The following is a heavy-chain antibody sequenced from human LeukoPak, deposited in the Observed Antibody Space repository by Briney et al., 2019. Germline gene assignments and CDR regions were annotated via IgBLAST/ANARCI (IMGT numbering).Heavy chain of an antibody. CDR3: ARAGYVWGSYRYPTNNWFDP. J-gene: IGHJ5*02. CDR1: GGSISSSSYY. V-gene: IGHV4-39*07. Sequence: PSETLSLTCTVSGGSISSSSYYWSWIRQPPGKGLEWIGEINHSGSTNYNPSLKSRVTISVDTSKNQFSLKLSSVTAADTAVYYCARAGYVWGSYRYPTNNWFDPWGQGTLVTVSS. D-gene: IGHD3-16*02. CDR2: INHSGST.